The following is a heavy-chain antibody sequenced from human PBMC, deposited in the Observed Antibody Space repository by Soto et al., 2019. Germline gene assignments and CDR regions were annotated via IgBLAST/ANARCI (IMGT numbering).Heavy chain of an antibody. J-gene: IGHJ6*02. CDR3: ARDKGGKYSSAAFHYYYGMDV. V-gene: IGHV1-69*01. CDR2: IIPIFGTA. D-gene: IGHD6-25*01. CDR1: GGTFSSYA. Sequence: QVQLVQSGAEVKKPGSSVKVSCKASGGTFSSYAISWVRQAPGQGLEWMGGIIPIFGTANYAQKFQGRVTITADESTSTAYMELSSLRSEDTAVYYCARDKGGKYSSAAFHYYYGMDVWGQGPTVTVSS.